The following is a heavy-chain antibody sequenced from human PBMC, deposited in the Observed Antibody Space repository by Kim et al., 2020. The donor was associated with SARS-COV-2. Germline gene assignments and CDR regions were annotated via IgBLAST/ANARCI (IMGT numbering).Heavy chain of an antibody. D-gene: IGHD2-15*01. Sequence: SETLSLTCTVSGGSISSYYWSWIRQPPGKGLEWIGYIYYSGSTNYNPSLKSRVTISVDTSKNQFSLKLSSVTAADTAVYYCARLNHYCSGGSCLPSGYYYYGMDVWGQGTTVTVSS. J-gene: IGHJ6*02. CDR1: GGSISSYY. V-gene: IGHV4-59*08. CDR3: ARLNHYCSGGSCLPSGYYYYGMDV. CDR2: IYYSGST.